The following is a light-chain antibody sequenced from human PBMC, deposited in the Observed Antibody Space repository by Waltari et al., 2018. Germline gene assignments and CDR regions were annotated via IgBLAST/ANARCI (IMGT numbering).Light chain of an antibody. CDR3: CAYVGYSTWV. CDR1: SSDVGGYNF. J-gene: IGLJ3*02. Sequence: SALTRPASVSASPGQSITISCTGTSSDVGGYNFVSWYQQHPGKAPQVIIFEISKRPSGVSNRFAGSKSGNTASLTISGLQAEDEANYYCCAYVGYSTWVFGGGTKLTVV. CDR2: EIS. V-gene: IGLV2-23*02.